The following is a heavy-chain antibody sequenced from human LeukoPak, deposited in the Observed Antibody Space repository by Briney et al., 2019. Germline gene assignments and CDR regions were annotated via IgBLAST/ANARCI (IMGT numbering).Heavy chain of an antibody. D-gene: IGHD4-17*01. CDR1: GGSINSYD. CDR2: IYYSGDT. Sequence: SETLSLTCTVSGGSINSYDGSWIRQAPGKGLEWIWHIYYSGDTNYNPSLNSRRTISVDTSKNQFSLRLSSVTAADTAVYYCARRGDYVGLDYWGQGILVTVSS. V-gene: IGHV4-59*08. J-gene: IGHJ4*02. CDR3: ARRGDYVGLDY.